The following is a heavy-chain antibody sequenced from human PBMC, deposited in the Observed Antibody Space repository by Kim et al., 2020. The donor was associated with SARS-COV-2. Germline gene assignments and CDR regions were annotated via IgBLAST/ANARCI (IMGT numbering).Heavy chain of an antibody. Sequence: SETLSLTCTVSGGSISSSSYYWGWIRQPPGKGLEWIGSIYYSGSTYYNPSLKSRVTISVDTSKNQFSLKLSSVTAADTAVYYCARASRIYDYVWGSYPRWYFDYWGQGTLVTVSS. J-gene: IGHJ4*02. CDR3: ARASRIYDYVWGSYPRWYFDY. CDR1: GGSISSSSYY. V-gene: IGHV4-39*07. CDR2: IYYSGST. D-gene: IGHD3-16*02.